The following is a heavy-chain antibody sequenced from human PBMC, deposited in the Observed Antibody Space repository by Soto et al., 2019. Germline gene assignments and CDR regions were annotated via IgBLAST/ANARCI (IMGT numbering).Heavy chain of an antibody. D-gene: IGHD6-13*01. Sequence: SETLSLTCTVSGGSTTSYYWSWIRQPPGKGLEWIGYIYYSGSTNYNPSLKSRVTISVDTSKNQFSLKLSSVTAADTAVYYCAIGGPAAARGWLDPCGQGPLVTVSS. CDR1: GGSTTSYY. V-gene: IGHV4-59*01. J-gene: IGHJ5*02. CDR2: IYYSGST. CDR3: AIGGPAAARGWLDP.